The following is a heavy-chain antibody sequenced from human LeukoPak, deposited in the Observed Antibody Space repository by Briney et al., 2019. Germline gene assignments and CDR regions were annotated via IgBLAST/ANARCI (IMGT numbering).Heavy chain of an antibody. CDR2: ISGDGGST. CDR3: ARGGDSSGSYFDY. Sequence: PGGSLRLSCAASGFTFDDYAMHWVRHAPGKGLEWVSLISGDGGSTYYADNVKGRFTISRDNSKNSLYLQMNSLRAEDTALYYCARGGDSSGSYFDYWGQGTLVTVSS. CDR1: GFTFDDYA. V-gene: IGHV3-43*02. J-gene: IGHJ4*02. D-gene: IGHD3-22*01.